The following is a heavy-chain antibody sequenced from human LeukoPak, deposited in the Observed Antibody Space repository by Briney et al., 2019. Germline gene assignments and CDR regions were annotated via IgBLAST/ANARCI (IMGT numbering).Heavy chain of an antibody. CDR2: TSGSGGST. D-gene: IGHD6-13*01. J-gene: IGHJ5*02. V-gene: IGHV3-23*01. Sequence: PGGSLRLSCAASGFTFSSYAMSWVRQAPGKGLEWVSATSGSGGSTYYADSVKGRFTISRDNSKNTLYLQMNRLRAEDAAVYYCAKDPHSSSWSVWFDPGGQGTLGTVSA. CDR1: GFTFSSYA. CDR3: AKDPHSSSWSVWFDP.